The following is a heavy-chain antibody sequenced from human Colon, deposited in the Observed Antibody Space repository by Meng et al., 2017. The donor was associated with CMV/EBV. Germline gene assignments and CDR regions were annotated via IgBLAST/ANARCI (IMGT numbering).Heavy chain of an antibody. CDR2: IYHSGST. CDR1: GYSISSGYY. J-gene: IGHJ6*02. CDR3: AREGRHDYYYYGMDV. V-gene: IGHV4-38-2*02. Sequence: GSLRLSCTVSGYSISSGYYWGWIRQPPGKGLEWIGSIYHSGSTYYNPSLKSRVTISVDTSKNQFSLKLSSVTAADTAVYYCAREGRHDYYYYGMDVWGQGTTVTVSS.